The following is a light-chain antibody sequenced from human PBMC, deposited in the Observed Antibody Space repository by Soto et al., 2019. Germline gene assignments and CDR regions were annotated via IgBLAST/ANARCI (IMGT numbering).Light chain of an antibody. CDR1: SSDVGGYNY. Sequence: QSALTQPASVSGSPGQSITISCTGTSSDVGGYNYVSWYQQRPGKAPKFMIYEVTNRPSGVSNRFSGSKSGNTASLTISGLQAEDEADYYCASYTNKGTRVFGTGTKVTVL. CDR3: ASYTNKGTRV. CDR2: EVT. J-gene: IGLJ1*01. V-gene: IGLV2-14*01.